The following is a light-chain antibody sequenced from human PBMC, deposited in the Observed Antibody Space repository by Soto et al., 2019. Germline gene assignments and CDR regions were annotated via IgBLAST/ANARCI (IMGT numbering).Light chain of an antibody. CDR2: SNN. CDR3: AAWDDSLNA. J-gene: IGLJ1*01. CDR1: SSNIGSNT. V-gene: IGLV1-44*01. Sequence: QSVLTQPPSASGTPGQRVTISCSGSSSNIGSNTVNWYQQLPGTAPKLLIYSNNQRPSGVPDRFSGSKSGTSASLAISGLQSEDEADYYCAAWDDSLNAFGTGTKLNVL.